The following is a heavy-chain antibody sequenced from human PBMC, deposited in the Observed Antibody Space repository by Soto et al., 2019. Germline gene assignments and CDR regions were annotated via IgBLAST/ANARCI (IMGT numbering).Heavy chain of an antibody. J-gene: IGHJ3*02. V-gene: IGHV3-23*01. Sequence: GGSLRLSCAASGFTFSSNAMSWVRQAPGKVLEWVSHISGSGGVTYYADSVKGRFTISRDNSKNTPNLQMNRLRVEDTAVYYCAREGVYSDYGDAFDIWGQGTMVTVSS. CDR1: GFTFSSNA. CDR2: ISGSGGVT. D-gene: IGHD5-12*01. CDR3: AREGVYSDYGDAFDI.